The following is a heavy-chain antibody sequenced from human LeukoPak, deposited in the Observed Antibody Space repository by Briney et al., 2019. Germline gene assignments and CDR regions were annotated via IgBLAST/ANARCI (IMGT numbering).Heavy chain of an antibody. J-gene: IGHJ4*02. D-gene: IGHD2-15*01. V-gene: IGHV4-59*08. CDR1: GGSINSYY. Sequence: SETLSLTYTVSGGSINSYYWSWIRQPPGKGLEWIGNIFYSGSTNYNPSLKSRVTISIDTSKNQFSLKLSSVTAADTAVYYCARRRCSGGACYPYFFGYWGQGTLVTVSS. CDR2: IFYSGST. CDR3: ARRRCSGGACYPYFFGY.